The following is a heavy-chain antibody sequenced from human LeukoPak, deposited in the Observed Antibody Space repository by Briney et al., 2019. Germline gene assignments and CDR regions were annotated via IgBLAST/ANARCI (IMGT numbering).Heavy chain of an antibody. CDR2: IRSKAYGGTT. CDR1: GFTFGDYA. D-gene: IGHD3-22*01. J-gene: IGHJ4*02. Sequence: GGSLRLSCTASGFTFGDYAMSWFRQAPGKGLEWVGFIRSKAYGGTTEYAASVKGRFTISRDDSKSIAYLQMNSLKTEDTAVYYCTRDQRGYDSSGYYYIIGVYWGQGTLVTVSS. V-gene: IGHV3-49*03. CDR3: TRDQRGYDSSGYYYIIGVY.